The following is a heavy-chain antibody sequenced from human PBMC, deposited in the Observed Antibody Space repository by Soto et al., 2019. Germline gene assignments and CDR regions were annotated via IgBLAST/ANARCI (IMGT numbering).Heavy chain of an antibody. Sequence: QVQLVESGGGLVKPGGSLRLSCAASGFTFSDYYMSWIRQAPGKGLEWVSYLSISGNTIYFADSVRGRFTISRDNAKNSLYLQMNSLRAEDTAVYYCARFHPYGSVSYSGYMDVWGKGTTVTVSS. CDR3: ARFHPYGSVSYSGYMDV. D-gene: IGHD3-10*01. CDR1: GFTFSDYY. J-gene: IGHJ6*03. CDR2: LSISGNTI. V-gene: IGHV3-11*01.